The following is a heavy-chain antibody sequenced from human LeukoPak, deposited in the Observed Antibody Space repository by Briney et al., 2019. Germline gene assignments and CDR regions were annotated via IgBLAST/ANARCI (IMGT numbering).Heavy chain of an antibody. V-gene: IGHV3-21*01. CDR1: GFTFSSYS. J-gene: IGHJ2*01. Sequence: GGSLRLSCAASGFTFSSYSMNWVRQAPGKGLEWVSSISSSSSYIYYADSVKGRFTISRDNAKNSLYLQMNSLRAEDTAVYYCARETTVVPPYWYFDLWGRGTLVTVSS. CDR2: ISSSSSYI. D-gene: IGHD4-23*01. CDR3: ARETTVVPPYWYFDL.